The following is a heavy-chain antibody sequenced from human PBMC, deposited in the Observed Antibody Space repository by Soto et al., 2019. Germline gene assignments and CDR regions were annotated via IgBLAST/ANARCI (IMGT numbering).Heavy chain of an antibody. D-gene: IGHD3-9*01. CDR3: VKVLRYFDWLLTPGRKGPEPPS. CDR2: ISSNGGST. CDR1: GFTFSSYA. Sequence: GGSLRLSCSASGFTFSSYAMHWVRQAPGKGLEYVSAISSNGGSTYYADSVKGRFTISRDNSKNTLYLQMSSLRAEDTAVYYCVKVLRYFDWLLTPGRKGPEPPSWGQGTLVTVSS. J-gene: IGHJ4*02. V-gene: IGHV3-64D*08.